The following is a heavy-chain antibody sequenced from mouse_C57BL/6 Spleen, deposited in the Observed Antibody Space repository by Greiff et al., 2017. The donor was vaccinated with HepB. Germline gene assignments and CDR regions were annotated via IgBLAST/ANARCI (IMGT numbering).Heavy chain of an antibody. CDR3: ARGGYGSSPYYFDY. J-gene: IGHJ2*01. Sequence: EVQVVESGGGLVKPGGSLKLSCAASGFTFSSYAMSWVRQTPEKRLEWVATISDGGSYTYYPDNVKGRFTLSRDNAKNNLYLQMSHLKSEDTAMYYCARGGYGSSPYYFDYWGQGTTLTVSS. D-gene: IGHD1-1*01. V-gene: IGHV5-4*01. CDR1: GFTFSSYA. CDR2: ISDGGSYT.